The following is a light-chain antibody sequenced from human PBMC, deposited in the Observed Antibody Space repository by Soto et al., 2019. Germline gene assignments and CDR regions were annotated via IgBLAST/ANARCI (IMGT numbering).Light chain of an antibody. Sequence: DIKMTLSPSTLSGYVGDRVTITCRASQTISSWLAWYQQKPGKAPKLLIYKASTLKSGVPSRFSGSGSGTEFTLTISSLQPDDFATYYCQQYNSYPWTFGQGTKVDVK. V-gene: IGKV1-5*03. CDR1: QTISSW. CDR3: QQYNSYPWT. CDR2: KAS. J-gene: IGKJ1*01.